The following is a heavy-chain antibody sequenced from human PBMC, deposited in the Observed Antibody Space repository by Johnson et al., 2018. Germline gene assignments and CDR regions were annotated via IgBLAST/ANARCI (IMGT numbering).Heavy chain of an antibody. CDR3: AKGVVLMEYQDAFDI. CDR1: GFTFRNYG. Sequence: QVQLVESGGGVVQPGRSLRLSCAASGFTFRNYGMHWVRQAPGKGLEWVAVISYDGSNKYYADSVKGRFTIYRDNSTNTLYLQMNSLRAEDTAGYYCAKGVVLMEYQDAFDIWGQGTMVTVSS. J-gene: IGHJ3*02. D-gene: IGHD2-2*01. V-gene: IGHV3-30*18. CDR2: ISYDGSNK.